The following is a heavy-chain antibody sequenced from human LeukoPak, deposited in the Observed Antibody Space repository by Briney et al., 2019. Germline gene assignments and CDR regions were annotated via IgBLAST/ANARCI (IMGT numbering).Heavy chain of an antibody. D-gene: IGHD2-15*01. Sequence: GGSLKLSCAASGFTFSDYEMNWVRQAPGKGLVWVSRINTDGSSTGYADSVKGRFTISRDNAKNTLYLQMNSLRAEDTAVYYCARIGGGSFPHYYYYMDVWGKGTTVTVSS. CDR2: INTDGSST. J-gene: IGHJ6*03. CDR3: ARIGGGSFPHYYYYMDV. CDR1: GFTFSDYE. V-gene: IGHV3-74*01.